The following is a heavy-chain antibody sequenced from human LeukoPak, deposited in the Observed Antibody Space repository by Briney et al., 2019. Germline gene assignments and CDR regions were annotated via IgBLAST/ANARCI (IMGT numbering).Heavy chain of an antibody. V-gene: IGHV3-21*01. J-gene: IGHJ4*02. CDR2: ISSSSYT. D-gene: IGHD3-10*01. Sequence: GGSLRLSCAASGFTFSSYNMNWVRQAPGKGLEWVSSISSSSYTYYADSVKGRFTISRDNSKNTLYLQMNSLRAEDTAVYYCARDPYYYGSGSYYLGYWGQGTLVTVSS. CDR3: ARDPYYYGSGSYYLGY. CDR1: GFTFSSYN.